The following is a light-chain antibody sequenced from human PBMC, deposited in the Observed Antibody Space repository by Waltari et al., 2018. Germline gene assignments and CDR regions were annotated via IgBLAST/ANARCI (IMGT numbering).Light chain of an antibody. J-gene: IGKJ1*01. CDR1: QSVSTA. V-gene: IGKV3-20*01. CDR2: GAS. Sequence: EIVLTQSPGSLSSSPGATVTLSCRASQSVSTALAWYQQKPGQAPRLLIFGASNRATGIPDRFSGSGSETDFSLTISRLEPEDFAVYYCQHYVRLPATFGRGTKVEIK. CDR3: QHYVRLPAT.